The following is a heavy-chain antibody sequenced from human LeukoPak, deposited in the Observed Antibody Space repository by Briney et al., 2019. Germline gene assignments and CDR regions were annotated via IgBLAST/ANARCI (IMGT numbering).Heavy chain of an antibody. V-gene: IGHV3-7*01. CDR3: AKGAGGFATLVDY. CDR1: GFTFSNYW. Sequence: PGGSLRLSCAASGFTFSNYWMSWVRQAPGKGLEWVANIKPDGSAKYYVDSVKGRFTISRDNAQNSLYLQMNSLRAEDTAVYYCAKGAGGFATLVDYWGQGTLVTVSS. J-gene: IGHJ4*02. D-gene: IGHD5-24*01. CDR2: IKPDGSAK.